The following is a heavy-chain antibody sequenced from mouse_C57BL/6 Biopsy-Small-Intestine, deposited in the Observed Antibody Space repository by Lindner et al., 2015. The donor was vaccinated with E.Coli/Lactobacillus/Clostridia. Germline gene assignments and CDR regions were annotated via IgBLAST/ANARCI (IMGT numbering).Heavy chain of an antibody. CDR3: AKITTVVATDWYFDV. CDR1: GYTFTSYG. D-gene: IGHD1-1*01. Sequence: LQESGAELARPGASVKLSCKASGYTFTSYGISWVKQRTGQGLEWIGEIYPRSGNTYYNEKFKGKATLTADKSSSTVYMELRSLTPEDSAVYFCAKITTVVATDWYFDVWGTGTTVTVSS. CDR2: IYPRSGNT. V-gene: IGHV1-81*01. J-gene: IGHJ1*03.